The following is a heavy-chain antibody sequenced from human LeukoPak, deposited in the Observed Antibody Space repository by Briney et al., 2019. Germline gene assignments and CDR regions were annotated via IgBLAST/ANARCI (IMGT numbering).Heavy chain of an antibody. CDR1: GGSISSGGYY. D-gene: IGHD5-18*01. J-gene: IGHJ4*02. CDR2: IYYSGST. V-gene: IGHV4-31*03. CDR3: AGMTDTAMGAVDY. Sequence: PSETLSLTCTVSGGSISSGGYYWSWIRQHPGTGLEWIGYIYYSGSTYYNPSLKSRVTISVDTSKNQFSLKLSSVTAADTAVYYCAGMTDTAMGAVDYWGQGTLVTVSS.